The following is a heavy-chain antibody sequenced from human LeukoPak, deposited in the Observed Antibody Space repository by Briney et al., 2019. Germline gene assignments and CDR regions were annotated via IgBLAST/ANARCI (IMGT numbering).Heavy chain of an antibody. CDR2: IIPIFGTA. J-gene: IGHJ6*02. D-gene: IGHD3-10*01. CDR1: GGTFSSYA. V-gene: IGHV1-69*13. CDR3: ARGPMVLNYYGMDV. Sequence: ASVKVSCKASGGTFSSYAISWVRQAPGQGLEWKGGIIPIFGTANYAQKFQGRVTITADESTSTAYMELSSLRSEDTAVYYCARGPMVLNYYGMDVWGQGTTVTVSS.